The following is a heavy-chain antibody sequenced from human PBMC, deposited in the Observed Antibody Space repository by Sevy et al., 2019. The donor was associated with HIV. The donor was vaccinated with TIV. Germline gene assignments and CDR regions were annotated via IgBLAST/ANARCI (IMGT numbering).Heavy chain of an antibody. Sequence: GGSLRLSCAASGFTFSSYEMNWVRQAPGKGLEWVSYISSSGSTIYYAASVKGRFTISRDNAKNSLYLQMNSLRAEDTSVYYCARDSSTYYYDSSGYYYYYYGMDVWGQGTTVTVSS. CDR3: ARDSSTYYYDSSGYYYYYYGMDV. CDR2: ISSSGSTI. D-gene: IGHD3-22*01. J-gene: IGHJ6*02. CDR1: GFTFSSYE. V-gene: IGHV3-48*03.